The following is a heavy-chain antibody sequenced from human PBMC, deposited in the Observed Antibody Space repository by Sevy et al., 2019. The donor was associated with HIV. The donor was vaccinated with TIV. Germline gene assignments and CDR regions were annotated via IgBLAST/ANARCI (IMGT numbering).Heavy chain of an antibody. Sequence: GGSLRLSCTASGFTFSSYDMHWVRQATGKGLEWVSAIGTAGDTYYPGSVKGRFTIARENAKNSLYLQMNSLRVGDTAVYYCARAYSSGWCDYWGQGTLVTVSS. CDR2: IGTAGDT. CDR3: ARAYSSGWCDY. CDR1: GFTFSSYD. J-gene: IGHJ4*02. D-gene: IGHD6-19*01. V-gene: IGHV3-13*01.